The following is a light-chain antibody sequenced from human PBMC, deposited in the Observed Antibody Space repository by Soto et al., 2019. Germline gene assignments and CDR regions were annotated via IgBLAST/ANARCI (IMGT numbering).Light chain of an antibody. Sequence: EIVMTQFPATMPVSPGERATLSCRASQSISSNLAWYQQKPGQAPRLLIYGASARATGIPARFSGGGSGTEFTLTISSLQSEDFAVYFCQQYNDWPPMYTFGQGTRLEIK. CDR1: QSISSN. V-gene: IGKV3-15*01. CDR2: GAS. CDR3: QQYNDWPPMYT. J-gene: IGKJ5*01.